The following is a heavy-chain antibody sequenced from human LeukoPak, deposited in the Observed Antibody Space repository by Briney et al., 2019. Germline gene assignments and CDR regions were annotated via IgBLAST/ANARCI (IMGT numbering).Heavy chain of an antibody. CDR2: IKPDGSAG. CDR3: AGHSSGYYYEIDY. CDR1: GFTFSSNW. J-gene: IGHJ4*02. V-gene: IGHV3-7*01. D-gene: IGHD3-22*01. Sequence: GGSLRLSCATSGFTFSSNWMSWVRHVPGRGLDWVANIKPDGSAGYYAASVKGRFTVSRDNAKNSLYLQMNSLRVEDTGVYYCAGHSSGYYYEIDYWGQGTLVTVSS.